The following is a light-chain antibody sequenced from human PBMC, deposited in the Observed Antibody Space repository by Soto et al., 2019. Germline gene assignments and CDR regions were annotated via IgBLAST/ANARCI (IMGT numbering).Light chain of an antibody. CDR1: SSNIGAGYD. V-gene: IGLV1-40*01. CDR2: GNS. CDR3: QSYDSILSGPVV. Sequence: QSVLTQPPSVSGAPGQRVTISCTGSSSNIGAGYDVHWYQQLPGTAPKLLIYGNSNRPSGVPDRFSGSKSGTSASLAITGLQAEDEADYYCQSYDSILSGPVVFGGGTQVTVL. J-gene: IGLJ2*01.